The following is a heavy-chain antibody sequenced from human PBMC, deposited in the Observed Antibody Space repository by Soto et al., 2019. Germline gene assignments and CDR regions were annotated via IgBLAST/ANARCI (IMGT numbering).Heavy chain of an antibody. D-gene: IGHD2-2*01. CDR2: INPNSGGT. J-gene: IGHJ6*02. Sequence: ASVKVSCKASGYTFTGYYMHWVRQAPGQGLEWMGWINPNSGGTNYAQKFQGRVTMTRDTSISTAYIELSRLRSDDTAVYYCARDLANCSSTSCYGYYYYYGMDVWGQGTTVTVSS. CDR1: GYTFTGYY. CDR3: ARDLANCSSTSCYGYYYYYGMDV. V-gene: IGHV1-2*02.